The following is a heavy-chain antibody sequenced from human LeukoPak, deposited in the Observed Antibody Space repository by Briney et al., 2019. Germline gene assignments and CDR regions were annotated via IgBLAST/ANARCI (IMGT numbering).Heavy chain of an antibody. J-gene: IGHJ4*02. V-gene: IGHV1-3*01. CDR2: INAGNGNT. D-gene: IGHD5-18*01. CDR1: GYTFTSYA. Sequence: ASVNVSCKASGYTFTSYAMHWVRQAPGQGLEWMGWINAGNGNTKYSQKFQGRVTITRDTSASTAYMELSSLRSEDTAVYYCARGTYTAMTYWGQGTLVTVSS. CDR3: ARGTYTAMTY.